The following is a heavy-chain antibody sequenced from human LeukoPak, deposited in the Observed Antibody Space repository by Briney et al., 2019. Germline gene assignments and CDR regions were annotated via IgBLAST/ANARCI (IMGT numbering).Heavy chain of an antibody. J-gene: IGHJ4*02. D-gene: IGHD6-19*01. CDR2: ISTYNGNT. CDR3: ARGIAVAGTGDY. V-gene: IGHV1-18*01. CDR1: GYXFTDSG. Sequence: ASVKVSCKTSGYXFTDSGISWVRQAPGLGREWLGWISTYNGNTHYAQKLQGRVTMTTDTSTRTAYMELRSLRSDDTAMYYCARGIAVAGTGDYWGQGTLVTVSS.